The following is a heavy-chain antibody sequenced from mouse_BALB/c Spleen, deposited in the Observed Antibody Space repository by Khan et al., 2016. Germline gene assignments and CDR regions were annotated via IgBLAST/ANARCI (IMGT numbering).Heavy chain of an antibody. CDR1: GFSLTGYG. Sequence: QVQLKQSGPGLVAPSQSLSITCTVSGFSLTGYGVNWVRQPPGKGLEWLGKIWGDGRTDYNSALKSRVSISKDNSNSHVVFKMNSLQTDDTANYYCSSDYDGFAYWGQGTLVIVSA. CDR2: IWGDGRT. J-gene: IGHJ3*01. CDR3: SSDYDGFAY. V-gene: IGHV2-6-7*01. D-gene: IGHD2-12*01.